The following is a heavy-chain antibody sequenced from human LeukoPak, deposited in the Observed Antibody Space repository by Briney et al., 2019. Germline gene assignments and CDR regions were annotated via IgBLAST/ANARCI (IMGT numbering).Heavy chain of an antibody. CDR3: ARDSSGYYGFFDY. Sequence: SEALSLTWTGIGVSIILYYWGWIRQPPGKGLDWIGNIYDSGNTNYNPSLKSRVTISVDTSKNQFSLKLTSVTAADTAVYYCARDSSGYYGFFDYWGQGTLVTVSS. D-gene: IGHD3-22*01. CDR1: GVSIILYY. V-gene: IGHV4-59*01. J-gene: IGHJ4*02. CDR2: IYDSGNT.